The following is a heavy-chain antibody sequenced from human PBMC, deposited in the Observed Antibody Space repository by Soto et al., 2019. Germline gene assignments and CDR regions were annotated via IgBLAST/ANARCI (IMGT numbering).Heavy chain of an antibody. D-gene: IGHD4-17*01. CDR3: ARVGSTVTSYWYFDL. V-gene: IGHV4-39*01. Sequence: QLQLQESGPGLVKPSETLSLTCTVSGGSISSSSYYWGWIRQPPGKGLEWIGSIYYSGSTYYNPSLKSRVTISVDTSKNPFSRKLSSVTAADTAMYYCARVGSTVTSYWYFDLWGRGTLVTVSS. CDR1: GGSISSSSYY. CDR2: IYYSGST. J-gene: IGHJ2*01.